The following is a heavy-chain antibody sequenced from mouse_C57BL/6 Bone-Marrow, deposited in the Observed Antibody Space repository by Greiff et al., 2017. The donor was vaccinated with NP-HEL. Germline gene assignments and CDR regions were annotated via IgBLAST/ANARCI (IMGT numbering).Heavy chain of an antibody. CDR1: GYAFSSSW. CDR2: IYPGDGDT. J-gene: IGHJ2*01. D-gene: IGHD1-1*01. CDR3: ARYYYGSPYYFDY. Sequence: VRLQQSGPELVKPGASVKISCKASGYAFSSSWMNWVKQRPGKGLEWIGRIYPGDGDTNYNGKFKGKATLTADKSSSTAYMQLSSLTSEDSAVYFCARYYYGSPYYFDYWGQGTTLTVSS. V-gene: IGHV1-82*01.